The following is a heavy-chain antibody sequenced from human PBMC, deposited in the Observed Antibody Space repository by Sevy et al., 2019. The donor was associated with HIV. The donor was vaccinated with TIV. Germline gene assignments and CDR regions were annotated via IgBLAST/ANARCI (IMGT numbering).Heavy chain of an antibody. D-gene: IGHD7-27*01. Sequence: ASVKVSCKASGYTFTSYDINWVRQATGQGLEWMGWMNPNTDNTDYAQKFQGRVTMTRNTSISTAYMELSSLRSEDTAVYYCARGRLTGLGFDYWGQGTLVTVSS. CDR3: ARGRLTGLGFDY. CDR2: MNPNTDNT. CDR1: GYTFTSYD. V-gene: IGHV1-8*01. J-gene: IGHJ4*02.